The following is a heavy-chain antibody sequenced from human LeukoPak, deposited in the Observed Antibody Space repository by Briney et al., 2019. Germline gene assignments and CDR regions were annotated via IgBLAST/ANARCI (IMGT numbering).Heavy chain of an antibody. V-gene: IGHV3-30*04. CDR1: GFTFSSYA. Sequence: GGSLRLSCAASGFTFSSYAMHWVRQAPGKGLEWVAVISYDGSNKYYADSVKGRFTISRDNSKNTLYLQMNSLRAEDTAVYYCARDRRRTYYFDYWGQGTLVTVSS. D-gene: IGHD1-7*01. CDR3: ARDRRRTYYFDY. J-gene: IGHJ4*02. CDR2: ISYDGSNK.